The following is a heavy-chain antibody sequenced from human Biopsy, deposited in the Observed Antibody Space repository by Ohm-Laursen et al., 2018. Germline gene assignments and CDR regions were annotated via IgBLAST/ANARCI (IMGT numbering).Heavy chain of an antibody. J-gene: IGHJ1*01. CDR3: ATKLTGYFHH. CDR2: NIPILGTG. D-gene: IGHD3-9*01. V-gene: IGHV1-69*06. Sequence: GSSVKVSCKASGYTFTSHDINWVRQAPGQGLEWLGGNIPILGTGNYAQKFQDRVTVAADTSTSTATMELRSLRSDDTAVYYCATKLTGYFHHWGQGTLVTVSS. CDR1: GYTFTSHD.